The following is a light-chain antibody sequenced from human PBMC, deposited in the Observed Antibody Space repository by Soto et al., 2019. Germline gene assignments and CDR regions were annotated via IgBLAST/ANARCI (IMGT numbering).Light chain of an antibody. CDR1: SSDVGGYNY. CDR3: SSYTSSSTRV. V-gene: IGLV2-14*01. Sequence: QSALTQPASVSGSPGQSITISCTGTSSDVGGYNYVSWYQQNPGKAPKLMIYDVNNRPSGVSYRFSGSKSANTASLTISGLQAEDEADYYYSSYTSSSTRVFGTGTKVTVL. J-gene: IGLJ1*01. CDR2: DVN.